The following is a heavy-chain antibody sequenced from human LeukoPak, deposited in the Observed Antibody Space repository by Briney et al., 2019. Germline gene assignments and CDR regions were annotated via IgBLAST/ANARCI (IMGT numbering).Heavy chain of an antibody. D-gene: IGHD5-24*01. CDR3: ARWREINDAFDI. CDR1: GFTFSGYA. CDR2: ISGSGDYT. V-gene: IGHV3-23*01. Sequence: GGSRRLSCAVSGFTFSGYAMSWVRQAPGKGLEWVSTISGSGDYTYYADSVKGRFSISRDNSKNTLHLQMNSLRAEDTAVYYCARWREINDAFDIWGQGTMVTVSS. J-gene: IGHJ3*02.